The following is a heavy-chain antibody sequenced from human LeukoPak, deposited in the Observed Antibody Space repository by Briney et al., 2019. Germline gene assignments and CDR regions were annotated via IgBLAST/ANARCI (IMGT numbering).Heavy chain of an antibody. V-gene: IGHV4-4*07. CDR1: GGSISSYY. CDR2: IYTSGST. CDR3: AIGDGYYYVSGSRNQLYNWFDS. D-gene: IGHD3-10*01. Sequence: SETLSLTCTVSGGSISSYYWSWIRQPAGKGLEWIGRIYTSGSTNYNPSLNTRVTISVASSTTQSSLTLSSVTAASTAVYYCAIGDGYYYVSGSRNQLYNWFDSGGQGPLATVSA. J-gene: IGHJ5*01.